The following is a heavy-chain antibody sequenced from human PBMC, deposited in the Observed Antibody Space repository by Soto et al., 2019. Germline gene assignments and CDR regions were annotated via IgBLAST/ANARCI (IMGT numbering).Heavy chain of an antibody. V-gene: IGHV1-18*01. Sequence: ASVKVSCKASGYTFTSYGISWVRQAPGQGLEWMGWISAYNGNTNYAQKLQGRVTMTTDTSTSTAYMELRSLRSDDTAVYYCARDRRLLAGTTYYYYYGMDVWGQGTTVTVSS. CDR2: ISAYNGNT. J-gene: IGHJ6*02. CDR1: GYTFTSYG. CDR3: ARDRRLLAGTTYYYYYGMDV. D-gene: IGHD1-7*01.